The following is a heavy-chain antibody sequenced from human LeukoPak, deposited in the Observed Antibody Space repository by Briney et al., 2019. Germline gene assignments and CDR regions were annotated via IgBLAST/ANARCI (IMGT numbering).Heavy chain of an antibody. D-gene: IGHD6-19*01. Sequence: PGGSLRLSCGASGFTFSSYAMHWVRQAPGKGLEWVAVIWYDGSKKYYIDSVKGRFTISRDNSKNTLSLQINSLRAEDTAVYYCARGLGQWLDYWGQGTLVTVSS. J-gene: IGHJ4*02. CDR3: ARGLGQWLDY. CDR1: GFTFSSYA. V-gene: IGHV3-33*01. CDR2: IWYDGSKK.